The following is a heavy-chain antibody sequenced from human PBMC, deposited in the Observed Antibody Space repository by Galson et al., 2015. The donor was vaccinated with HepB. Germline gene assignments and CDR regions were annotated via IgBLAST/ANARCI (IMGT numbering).Heavy chain of an antibody. CDR3: AKDKGSGRYYYNAMDV. J-gene: IGHJ6*02. CDR2: ITDSGGST. D-gene: IGHD6-19*01. Sequence: SLRLSCAASGFTFSSYAMNWVRQAPGKGLEWVSAITDSGGSTYYADSVKGRFTISRDNSKNTLYLQMNSLRAEDTAVYYCAKDKGSGRYYYNAMDVWGQGTTVTVSS. CDR1: GFTFSSYA. V-gene: IGHV3-23*01.